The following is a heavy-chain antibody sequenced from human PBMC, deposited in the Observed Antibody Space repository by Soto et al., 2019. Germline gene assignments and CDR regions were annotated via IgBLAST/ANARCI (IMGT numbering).Heavy chain of an antibody. Sequence: QVQLVQSGAEVKKPGASVKVSCKASGYTFTSYDINWVRQATGQGLEWMGWMNPNSGNTGYAQRFQGRVTMTRNTSMRTAYMELSSLRSEETAVYYCARERSAGTGWFDPWGQGTLVTVSS. D-gene: IGHD6-13*01. CDR1: GYTFTSYD. V-gene: IGHV1-8*01. J-gene: IGHJ5*02. CDR2: MNPNSGNT. CDR3: ARERSAGTGWFDP.